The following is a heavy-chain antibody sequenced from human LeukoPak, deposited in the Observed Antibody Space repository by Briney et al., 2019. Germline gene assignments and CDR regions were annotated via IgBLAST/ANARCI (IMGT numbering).Heavy chain of an antibody. CDR2: VTGSADKT. CDR3: AKGGGYEVLYDY. Sequence: GGSLRLSCVASGFTFGRYGMSWVRQAPGKGLEWVSSVTGSADKTYYADSVKGRFTISRDNSKNTLYLQINSLRAEDTAVYYCAKGGGYEVLYDYWGQGTLVTVSS. D-gene: IGHD5-12*01. V-gene: IGHV3-23*01. J-gene: IGHJ4*02. CDR1: GFTFGRYG.